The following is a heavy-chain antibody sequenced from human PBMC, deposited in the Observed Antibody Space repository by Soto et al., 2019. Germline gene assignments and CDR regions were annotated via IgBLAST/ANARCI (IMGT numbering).Heavy chain of an antibody. CDR1: GYTFTSYA. J-gene: IGHJ4*02. V-gene: IGHV1-3*01. D-gene: IGHD2-15*01. Sequence: ASVKVSCKASGYTFTSYAMHWVRQAPGQRLEWMGWINAGNGNTKYSQKFQGRVTITRDTSASTAYMELSSLRSEDTAVYCCAIAPPRYCSGGSCIFDDWGQGTLVTVSS. CDR3: AIAPPRYCSGGSCIFDD. CDR2: INAGNGNT.